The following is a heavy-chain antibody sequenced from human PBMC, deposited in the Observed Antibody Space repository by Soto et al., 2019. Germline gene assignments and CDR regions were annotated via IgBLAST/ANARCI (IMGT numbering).Heavy chain of an antibody. CDR1: GGSISNYY. D-gene: IGHD2-21*02. Sequence: SETLSLTCTVSGGSISNYYWSWIRQPPGKGLEWIGYIYYSGSTNSSPSLKGRVTISVATSKNQFSLRLSSVTAADTAVYYCARDGGDDYYYGMDVWGQGTPVTVSS. CDR3: ARDGGDDYYYGMDV. V-gene: IGHV4-59*01. CDR2: IYYSGST. J-gene: IGHJ6*02.